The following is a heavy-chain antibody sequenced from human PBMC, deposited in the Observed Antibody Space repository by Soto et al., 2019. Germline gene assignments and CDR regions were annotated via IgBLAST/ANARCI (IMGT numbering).Heavy chain of an antibody. CDR2: IYHSGST. V-gene: IGHV4-4*02. Sequence: PSETLSLTCAVSGGSIRSSNWWSWVRQPPGKGLEWIGEIYHSGSTNYNPSLKSRVTISVDKSKNQFSLKLSSVTAADTAVYYCARDLKPLYHDYVCGSLPVFGMEVWGQGTTVPVSS. D-gene: IGHD3-16*01. CDR3: ARDLKPLYHDYVCGSLPVFGMEV. J-gene: IGHJ6*02. CDR1: GGSIRSSNW.